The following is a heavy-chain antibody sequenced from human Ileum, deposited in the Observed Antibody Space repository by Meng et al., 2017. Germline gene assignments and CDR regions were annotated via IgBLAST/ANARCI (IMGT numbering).Heavy chain of an antibody. CDR2: IKPDGNTI. J-gene: IGHJ4*01. CDR3: ARDNDWVVWDY. D-gene: IGHD1-1*01. V-gene: IGHV3-74*01. CDR1: GFTFSSYA. Sequence: GESLKISCAASGFTFSSYAMSWVRQAPGKGLVWVSQIKPDGNTISYADSVRGRFTISRDNAKSTLYLEMNSLRAEDAAVYYCARDNDWVVWDYWGRGTLVTVSS.